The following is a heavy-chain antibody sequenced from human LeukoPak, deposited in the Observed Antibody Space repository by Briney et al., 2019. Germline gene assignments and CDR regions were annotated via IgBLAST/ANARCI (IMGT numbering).Heavy chain of an antibody. Sequence: SEALSLTCTVSGGSISSSSYYWGWIRQPPGKGLEWIGSIYYSGSTYYNPSLKSRVTISVDTSKNQFSLKLSSVTAADTAVYHCASHYDNNGVDYWGQGTLVTVSS. CDR1: GGSISSSSYY. V-gene: IGHV4-39*01. J-gene: IGHJ4*02. D-gene: IGHD3-22*01. CDR3: ASHYDNNGVDY. CDR2: IYYSGST.